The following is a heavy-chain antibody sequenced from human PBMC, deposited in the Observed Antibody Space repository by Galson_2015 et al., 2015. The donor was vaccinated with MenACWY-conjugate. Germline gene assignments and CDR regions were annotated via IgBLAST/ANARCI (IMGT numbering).Heavy chain of an antibody. Sequence: SVKVSCKASGYTFTRYAMNWVRQAPGQGLEWMGWINTKTGNPTYAQGFTGRFVFSSDTSVSTAYLQINDLKAEDTAVYFCARSTGGYCSGGSCYWGSWGQGTLVIVSS. CDR1: GYTFTRYA. V-gene: IGHV7-4-1*02. CDR2: INTKTGNP. J-gene: IGHJ5*02. D-gene: IGHD2-15*01. CDR3: ARSTGGYCSGGSCYWGS.